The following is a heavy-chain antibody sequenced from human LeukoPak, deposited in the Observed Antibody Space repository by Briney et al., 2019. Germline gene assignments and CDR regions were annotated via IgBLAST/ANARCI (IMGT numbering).Heavy chain of an antibody. CDR1: GFTFSSYA. CDR2: LSGSGGTT. Sequence: PGGSLRLSCAASGFTFSSYAMSWVRQAPGRGLERVSGLSGSGGTTDYAVSVKGRFTISRDNSKNTLYLQMNSLRAEDTAVYYCAKVIAVASGYFQHWGQGTLVTVSS. J-gene: IGHJ1*01. V-gene: IGHV3-23*01. D-gene: IGHD6-19*01. CDR3: AKVIAVASGYFQH.